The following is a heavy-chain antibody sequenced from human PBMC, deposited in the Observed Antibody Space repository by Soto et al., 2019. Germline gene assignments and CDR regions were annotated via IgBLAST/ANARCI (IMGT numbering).Heavy chain of an antibody. CDR3: ARAHDFWGGRQQPIDS. CDR2: INHVGIT. J-gene: IGHJ4*02. Sequence: QVQLQQWGAGLLKPSETLSLTCAVSGGSFRGFYWTWIRQSPGKGLEWLGDINHVGITNYNTSLKRRVSIPVDTSKSQFSLKLSSVTAADTAVYYCARAHDFWGGRQQPIDSWGQGTLVTVSS. V-gene: IGHV4-34*01. CDR1: GGSFRGFY. D-gene: IGHD3-3*01.